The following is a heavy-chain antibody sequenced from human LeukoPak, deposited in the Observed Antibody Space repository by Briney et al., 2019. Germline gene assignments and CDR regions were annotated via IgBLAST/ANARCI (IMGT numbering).Heavy chain of an antibody. CDR1: GGSISSYY. D-gene: IGHD3-3*01. CDR2: INHSGST. CDR3: ARGRVVITIFGVVISHDAFDI. J-gene: IGHJ3*02. Sequence: PSETLSRTGTGSGGSISSYYWSWIRQPPRKGLDWIGEINHSGSTNYNPSLKSRVTISVDTSKNQFSLKLSSVTAADTAVYYCARGRVVITIFGVVISHDAFDIWGQGTMVTVSS. V-gene: IGHV4-34*01.